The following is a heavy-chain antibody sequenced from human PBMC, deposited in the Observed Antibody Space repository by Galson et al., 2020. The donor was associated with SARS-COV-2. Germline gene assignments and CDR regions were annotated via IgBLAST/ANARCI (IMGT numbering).Heavy chain of an antibody. CDR1: GSSISSSSYY. J-gene: IGHJ2*01. D-gene: IGHD3-10*01. V-gene: IGHV4-39*01. CDR3: ASHALGELSSPNWYFDL. Sequence: ASETLSLTCTVSGSSISSSSYYWGWIRQPPGKGLEWIGSIYYSGSTYYNPSLKSRVTISVDTSKNQFSLKLSSVTAADTAVYYCASHALGELSSPNWYFDLWGRGTLVTVSS. CDR2: IYYSGST.